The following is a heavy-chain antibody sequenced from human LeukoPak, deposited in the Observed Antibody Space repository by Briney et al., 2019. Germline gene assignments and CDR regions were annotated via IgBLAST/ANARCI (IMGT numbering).Heavy chain of an antibody. D-gene: IGHD3-10*01. Sequence: PGGSLRLSCAASGFTLRNTWMAWVRQAPGKGLEWVANINQDASTKHYVDSVKGRFTISRDNAKNSLYLQMNSLRAEDTAVYYCARATMVIRSNWFDPWGQGTLVTVSS. CDR1: GFTLRNTW. CDR3: ARATMVIRSNWFDP. V-gene: IGHV3-7*01. CDR2: INQDASTK. J-gene: IGHJ5*02.